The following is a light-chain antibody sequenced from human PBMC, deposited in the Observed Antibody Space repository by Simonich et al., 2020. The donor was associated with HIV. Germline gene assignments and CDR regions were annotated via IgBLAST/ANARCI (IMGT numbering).Light chain of an antibody. J-gene: IGLJ3*02. Sequence: QSALTQPRSVSGSPGQSVTISCTGTSSDVGGHNYVSWYQQHPGKAPKLMIYEVTKRPSGVPDRFSGSKSGNTASLTISGLQAEDEADYYCCSYAGSYTWVFGGGTKLTVL. CDR3: CSYAGSYTWV. CDR1: SSDVGGHNY. CDR2: EVT. V-gene: IGLV2-11*01.